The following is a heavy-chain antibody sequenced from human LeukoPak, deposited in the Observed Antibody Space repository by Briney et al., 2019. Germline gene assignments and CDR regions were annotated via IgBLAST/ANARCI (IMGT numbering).Heavy chain of an antibody. Sequence: PGGSLRLSCAASGFTFSSYAMSWVRQAPGKGLEWVSAISGSGGSTYYADSVKGRFTISRDNPKNTLYLQMNSLRAEDTAVYYCAKAGYSSGWYWDWFDPWGQGTLVTVSS. CDR2: ISGSGGST. V-gene: IGHV3-23*01. J-gene: IGHJ5*02. CDR1: GFTFSSYA. D-gene: IGHD6-19*01. CDR3: AKAGYSSGWYWDWFDP.